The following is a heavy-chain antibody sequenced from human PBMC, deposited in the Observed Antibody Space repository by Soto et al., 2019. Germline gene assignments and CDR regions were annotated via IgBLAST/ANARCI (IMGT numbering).Heavy chain of an antibody. CDR2: MNPNSGNT. J-gene: IGHJ5*02. V-gene: IGHV1-8*01. CDR1: GYTFTNYD. CDR3: ARGAYSSSSRWFDP. D-gene: IGHD6-6*01. Sequence: QVQLVQSGAEVKKPGASVKVSCKASGYTFTNYDINWVRQATGQGLEWMGCMNPNSGNTGYAQRFQGRVTMTSNTSISTGYMELSGLRSEDTAMYYCARGAYSSSSRWFDPWCQGSLVTVSS.